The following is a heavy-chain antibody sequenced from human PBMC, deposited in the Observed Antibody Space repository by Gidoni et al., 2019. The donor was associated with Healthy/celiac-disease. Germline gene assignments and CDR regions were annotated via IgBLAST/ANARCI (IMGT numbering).Heavy chain of an antibody. J-gene: IGHJ4*02. CDR3: ARKATRSYIAADDYYFDY. CDR2: IYYSGST. V-gene: IGHV4-59*01. Sequence: QVQLQESGPGLVKPSETLSLTCTVSGGSISSYYWSWIRQPPGKGLEWIGYIYYSGSTNYNPSLKSRVTISVDTSKNQFSLKLSSVTAADTAVYYCARKATRSYIAADDYYFDYWGQGTLVTVSS. D-gene: IGHD6-13*01. CDR1: GGSISSYY.